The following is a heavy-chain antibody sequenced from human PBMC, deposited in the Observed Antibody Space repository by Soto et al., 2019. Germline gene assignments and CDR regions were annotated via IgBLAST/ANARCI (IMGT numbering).Heavy chain of an antibody. V-gene: IGHV3-11*01. CDR2: ISSSGSTI. CDR1: GFTFSDYY. D-gene: IGHD6-13*01. J-gene: IGHJ6*03. CDR3: ARDQGYSSSWYDYYYYYYMDV. Sequence: VQLVESGGGLVKPGGSLRLSCAASGFTFSDYYMSWIRQAPGKGLEWVSYISSSGSTIYYADSVKGRFTISRDNAKNSLYLQMNSLRAEDTAVYYCARDQGYSSSWYDYYYYYYMDVWGKGTTVTVSS.